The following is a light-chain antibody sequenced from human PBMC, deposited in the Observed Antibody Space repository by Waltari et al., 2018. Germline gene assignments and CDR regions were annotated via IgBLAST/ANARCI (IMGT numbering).Light chain of an antibody. CDR1: QSIGYY. CDR3: QQCSSSVMYT. CDR2: GAS. V-gene: IGKV1-39*01. Sequence: DIQMTQAPSSLSASVGDRVTISCRASQSIGYYLNWYQVKTGKAPKLLIYGASNLQSWVPSRFSGSGSGTDFTLTIISLQPEDFATYYCQQCSSSVMYTFGQGTKLEIK. J-gene: IGKJ2*01.